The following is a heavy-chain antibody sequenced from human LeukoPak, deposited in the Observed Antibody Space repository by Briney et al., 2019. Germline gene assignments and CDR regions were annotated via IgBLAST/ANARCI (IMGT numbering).Heavy chain of an antibody. D-gene: IGHD2-15*01. Sequence: GGSLRLSCAATGFTFSTNAMSWVRQAPGKGLEWVSTISYGSYSTYYADSVKGRFTISRDNSKDTLYLQMDSLRAEDTAVYYCAKGSGSSCYSPCDYWGQGILVTVSS. CDR1: GFTFSTNA. CDR2: ISYGSYST. CDR3: AKGSGSSCYSPCDY. V-gene: IGHV3-23*01. J-gene: IGHJ4*02.